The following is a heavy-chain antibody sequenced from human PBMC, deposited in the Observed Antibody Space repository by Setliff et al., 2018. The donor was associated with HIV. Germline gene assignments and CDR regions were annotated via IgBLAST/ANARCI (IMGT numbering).Heavy chain of an antibody. V-gene: IGHV4-28*01. CDR2: IYKGGST. Sequence: SETLSLTCVVSGYSISSSYWWGWIRQPPGKGLEWIGWIGYIYKGGSTYYNPSLKRRVTMSEDTSKNQFSLKLRSVTAVDTAVYYCARSALWFGEADWYFDLWGRDTLVTVSS. CDR3: ARSALWFGEADWYFDL. CDR1: GYSISSSYW. J-gene: IGHJ2*01. D-gene: IGHD3-10*01.